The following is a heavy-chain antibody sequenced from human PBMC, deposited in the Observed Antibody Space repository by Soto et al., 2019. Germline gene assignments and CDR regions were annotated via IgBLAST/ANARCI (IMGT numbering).Heavy chain of an antibody. Sequence: GASVKVSCKASGGTFSSYAISWVRQAPGQGLELMGGIIPIFGTANYAQKFQGRVTITADESTSTAYMELSSLRSEDTAVYYCARGDKRDFWSGYSYYYYGMDVWGQGTTVTVYS. J-gene: IGHJ6*02. CDR1: GGTFSSYA. CDR3: ARGDKRDFWSGYSYYYYGMDV. D-gene: IGHD3-3*01. V-gene: IGHV1-69*13. CDR2: IIPIFGTA.